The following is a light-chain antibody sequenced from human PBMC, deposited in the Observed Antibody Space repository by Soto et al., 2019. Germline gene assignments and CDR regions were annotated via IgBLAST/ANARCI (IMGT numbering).Light chain of an antibody. Sequence: DIELTQSPSSLSASVGDSVTITCRASQSINIYLSWYQQKPGKAPKLLINVASTLQGGVPSRFSGSGSATEFTLTISSLQPDDFSTYYCQQYSTYPWTFGQGTKVDIK. J-gene: IGKJ1*01. CDR1: QSINIY. CDR2: VAS. CDR3: QQYSTYPWT. V-gene: IGKV1-39*01.